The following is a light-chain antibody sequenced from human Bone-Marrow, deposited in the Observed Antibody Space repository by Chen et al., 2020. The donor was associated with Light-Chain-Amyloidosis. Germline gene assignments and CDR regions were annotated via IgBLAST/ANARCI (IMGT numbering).Light chain of an antibody. CDR3: QSYDSSLIASV. V-gene: IGLV1-40*01. J-gene: IGLJ2*01. CDR1: SSNIGAAYD. Sequence: QSVLTQPPSVSGAPGQRGTISCTGSSSNIGAAYDVHLYRQLPGTAPQLLSYGTNKQPSGVPDRFAVSNSGPSASLAITGLQAEDEADYYCQSYDSSLIASVFGGGIKLTVL. CDR2: GTN.